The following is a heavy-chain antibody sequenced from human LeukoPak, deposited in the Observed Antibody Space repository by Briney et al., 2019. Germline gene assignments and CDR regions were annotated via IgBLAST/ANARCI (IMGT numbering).Heavy chain of an antibody. CDR2: ISGSGGST. D-gene: IGHD6-19*01. J-gene: IGHJ6*02. CDR3: AKALRQWLLNYYYYYGMDV. Sequence: GASLRLSCAASGFTFSSYAMSWVRQAPGKGLEWVSAISGSGGSTYYADSVKGRFTISRDNSKNTLYLQMNSLRAEDTAVYYCAKALRQWLLNYYYYYGMDVWGQGTTVTVSS. CDR1: GFTFSSYA. V-gene: IGHV3-23*01.